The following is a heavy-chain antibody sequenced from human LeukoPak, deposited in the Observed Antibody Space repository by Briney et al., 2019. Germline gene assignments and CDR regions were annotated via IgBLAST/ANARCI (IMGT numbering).Heavy chain of an antibody. CDR1: GFTFSTYT. J-gene: IGHJ6*02. CDR3: AREGLWFGEILSPRGMDV. Sequence: GGSLRLSCAASGFTFSTYTMSWVRQAPGKGLEWVSSFSSSSSYIYYADSVRGRFTISRDNAKNSLYLQMNSLRAEDTAVYYCAREGLWFGEILSPRGMDVWGQGTTVTVSS. CDR2: FSSSSSYI. D-gene: IGHD3-10*01. V-gene: IGHV3-21*01.